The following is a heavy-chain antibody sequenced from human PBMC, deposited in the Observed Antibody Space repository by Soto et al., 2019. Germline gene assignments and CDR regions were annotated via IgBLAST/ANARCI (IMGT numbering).Heavy chain of an antibody. CDR3: ARGKYGRLKRFYYMDV. D-gene: IGHD4-17*01. J-gene: IGHJ6*03. CDR1: GFTVSSNY. CDR2: IYSGGST. Sequence: GGSLRLSCAASGFTVSSNYMSWVRQAPGKGLEWVSVIYSGGSTYYADSVKGRFTISRHNSKNTLYLQMNSLRAEDTALYYCARGKYGRLKRFYYMDVWGKGTTVTVSS. V-gene: IGHV3-53*04.